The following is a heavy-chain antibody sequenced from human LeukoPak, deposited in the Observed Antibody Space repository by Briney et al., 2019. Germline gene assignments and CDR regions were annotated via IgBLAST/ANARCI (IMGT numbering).Heavy chain of an antibody. Sequence: GGSPRLSCAASGFTFSDYSMNWVRQAPGKGLEWISYIGISSGNTKYADSVKGRFTISGDNAKNSLYLQMNSLRVEDTAVYYCAKDGPPYCGGDCYSFFGGQGTLVTVSS. CDR2: IGISSGNT. J-gene: IGHJ4*02. V-gene: IGHV3-48*04. CDR1: GFTFSDYS. D-gene: IGHD2-21*02. CDR3: AKDGPPYCGGDCYSFF.